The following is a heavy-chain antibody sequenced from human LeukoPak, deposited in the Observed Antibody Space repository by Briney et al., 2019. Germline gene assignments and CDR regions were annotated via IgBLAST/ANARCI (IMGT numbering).Heavy chain of an antibody. V-gene: IGHV3-21*01. D-gene: IGHD4-17*01. J-gene: IGHJ6*03. Sequence: GGSLRLSCAASGFTFSSYSMNWVRQAPGKGLEWVSSISSSSYIYYADSVKGRFTISRDNAKNSLYLQMNSLRAEDTAVYYCAREGRSYGDYPGSYYYYMDVWGKGTTVTVSS. CDR2: ISSSSYI. CDR1: GFTFSSYS. CDR3: AREGRSYGDYPGSYYYYMDV.